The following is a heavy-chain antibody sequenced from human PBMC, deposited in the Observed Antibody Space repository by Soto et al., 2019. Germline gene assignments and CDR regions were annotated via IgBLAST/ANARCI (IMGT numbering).Heavy chain of an antibody. CDR2: IYYSGST. CDR1: GGSISSGGYY. V-gene: IGHV4-31*03. Sequence: QVQLQESGPGLVKPSQTLSLTCTVSGGSISSGGYYWSWIRQHPGKGLEWIGYIYYSGSTYYNPSLKSRVTISVDTSKNQFSLKLSSVTAADTAVYYCAREVLRWPNWYFDLWGRGTLVTVSS. D-gene: IGHD4-17*01. CDR3: AREVLRWPNWYFDL. J-gene: IGHJ2*01.